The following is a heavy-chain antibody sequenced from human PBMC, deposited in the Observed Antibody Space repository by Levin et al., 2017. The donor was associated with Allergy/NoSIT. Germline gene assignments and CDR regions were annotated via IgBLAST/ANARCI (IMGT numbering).Heavy chain of an antibody. V-gene: IGHV1-69*06. D-gene: IGHD4-17*01. CDR1: GGTFSSYA. J-gene: IGHJ6*03. CDR3: ARVRDYTTVTNYYYYMDV. CDR2: IIPIFGTA. Sequence: SVKVSCKASGGTFSSYAISWVRQAPGQGLEWMGGIIPIFGTANYAQKFQGRVTITADKSTSTAYMELSSLRSEDTAVYYCARVRDYTTVTNYYYYMDVWGKGTTVTVSS.